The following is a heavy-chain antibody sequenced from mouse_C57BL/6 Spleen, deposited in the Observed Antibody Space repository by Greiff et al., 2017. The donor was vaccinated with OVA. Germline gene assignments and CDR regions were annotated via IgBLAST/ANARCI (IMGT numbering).Heavy chain of an antibody. J-gene: IGHJ4*01. CDR1: GFTFSSYA. CDR3: ARDGYYGSSYMDY. V-gene: IGHV5-4*01. CDR2: ISDGGSYT. D-gene: IGHD1-1*01. Sequence: EVKLMESGGGLVKPGGSLKLSCAASGFTFSSYAMSWVRQTPEQRLEWVATISDGGSYTYYPDNVKGRFTISRDNAKNNLYLQMSHLKSEDTAMYYCARDGYYGSSYMDYWGQGTSVTVSS.